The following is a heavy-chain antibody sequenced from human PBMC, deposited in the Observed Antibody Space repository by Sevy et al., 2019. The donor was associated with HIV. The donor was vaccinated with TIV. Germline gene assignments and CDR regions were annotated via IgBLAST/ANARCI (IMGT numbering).Heavy chain of an antibody. V-gene: IGHV3-30-3*01. J-gene: IGHJ3*01. D-gene: IGHD3-10*01. Sequence: GGSLRLSCAASGFTFSSYPMHWVRQAPGKGLEWVSFVSFDGTDKYYADSVKGRFTITRDNSKNNLFLQMNSLRAEDTAFYYCVRETTMLPRGAFDFWGQGTMVTVSS. CDR1: GFTFSSYP. CDR3: VRETTMLPRGAFDF. CDR2: VSFDGTDK.